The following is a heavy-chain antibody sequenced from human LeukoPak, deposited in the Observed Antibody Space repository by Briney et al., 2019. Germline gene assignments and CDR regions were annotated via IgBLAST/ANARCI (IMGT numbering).Heavy chain of an antibody. Sequence: GSLRLSCAASGFTFSSYSMNWVRQAPGKGLEWVSSISSSSSYIYYADSVKGRFTISRDNAKNSLYLQMNSLRAEDTAVYYCARDRGYCSSTSCLFDYWGQGTLVTVSS. J-gene: IGHJ4*02. CDR1: GFTFSSYS. CDR2: ISSSSSYI. CDR3: ARDRGYCSSTSCLFDY. D-gene: IGHD2-2*01. V-gene: IGHV3-21*01.